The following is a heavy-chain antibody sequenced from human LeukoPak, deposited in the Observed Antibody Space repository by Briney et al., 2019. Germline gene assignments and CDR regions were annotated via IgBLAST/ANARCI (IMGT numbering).Heavy chain of an antibody. D-gene: IGHD3-10*01. CDR3: ARGWRYYGSADV. J-gene: IGHJ6*02. Sequence: SETLSLTCSVSGGSFSSYYWSWIRQPPGKGLEWIGYIYYSGSTKYNSSLKIRVTISVDTSKNQSSLTLSSVTAADTAVYYCARGWRYYGSADVWGQGTTVTVSS. CDR2: IYYSGST. V-gene: IGHV4-59*01. CDR1: GGSFSSYY.